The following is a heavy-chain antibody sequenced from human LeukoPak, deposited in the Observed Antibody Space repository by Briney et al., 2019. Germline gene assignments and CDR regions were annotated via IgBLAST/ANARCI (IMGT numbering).Heavy chain of an antibody. CDR1: GFTFSSYW. J-gene: IGHJ4*02. CDR3: AREPPYCSGGSCYLRSFDY. V-gene: IGHV3-74*01. Sequence: GGSLRLSCAASGFTFSSYWMHWVRHAPGKGLVWVSRINSDGSSTSYADSVKGRFTISRDSAKNTLYLQMNSLRAEDTAVYYCAREPPYCSGGSCYLRSFDYWGQGTLVTVSS. D-gene: IGHD2-15*01. CDR2: INSDGSST.